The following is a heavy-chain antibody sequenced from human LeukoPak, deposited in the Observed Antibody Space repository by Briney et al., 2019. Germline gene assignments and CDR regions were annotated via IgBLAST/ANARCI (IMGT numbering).Heavy chain of an antibody. V-gene: IGHV5-51*01. CDR1: GYSFTSYW. CDR3: ARFLGYCSSTSCHQGRFDY. Sequence: GESLKISFKGSGYSFTSYWIGWVRQMPGKGLEWMGIIYPGDSDTRYSPSFQGQVTISADKSISTAYLQWSSLKASDTAMYYCARFLGYCSSTSCHQGRFDYWGQGTLVTVSS. D-gene: IGHD2-2*01. CDR2: IYPGDSDT. J-gene: IGHJ4*02.